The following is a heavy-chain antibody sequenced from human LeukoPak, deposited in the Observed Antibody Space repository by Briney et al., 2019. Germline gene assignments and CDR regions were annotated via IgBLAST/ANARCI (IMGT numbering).Heavy chain of an antibody. CDR1: GFTFTTHW. J-gene: IGHJ6*03. CDR2: IKPDGSDT. Sequence: GGSLRLSCGASGFTFTTHWIHWVRQAPGKGLVWVSRIKPDGSDTNYADSVKGRFTISRDNSKNTLYLQMNSLRAEDTAVYYCAKVLLYSSLGDYYYMDVWGKGTTVTVSS. CDR3: AKVLLYSSLGDYYYMDV. D-gene: IGHD6-13*01. V-gene: IGHV3-74*01.